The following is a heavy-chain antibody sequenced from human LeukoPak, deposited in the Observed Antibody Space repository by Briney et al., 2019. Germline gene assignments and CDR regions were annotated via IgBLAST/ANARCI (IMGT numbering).Heavy chain of an antibody. CDR2: INPNSGGT. V-gene: IGHV1-2*02. Sequence: ASVKVSCKASGYTFTGYYMHWVRQAPGQGLEWMGWINPNSGGTNYAQKFQGRVTMNRDTSTSTVYMELSSLRSDDTAVYYCARGPRITLIRGGQWYFYMDVWGKGTTVTISS. CDR1: GYTFTGYY. J-gene: IGHJ6*03. CDR3: ARGPRITLIRGGQWYFYMDV. D-gene: IGHD3-10*01.